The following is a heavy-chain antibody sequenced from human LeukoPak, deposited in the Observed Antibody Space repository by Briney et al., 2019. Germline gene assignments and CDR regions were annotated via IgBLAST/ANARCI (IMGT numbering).Heavy chain of an antibody. CDR2: IYTSGST. V-gene: IGHV4-61*02. J-gene: IGHJ4*02. CDR1: GGSISSGSYY. Sequence: SETLSLTCTVSGGSISSGSYYWSWIRQPAGKGLGWIGRIYTSGSTNYNPSLKSRVTISVDTSKNQFSLKLSSVTAADTAVYYCARTKAGTGPICFDYWGQGTLVTVSS. D-gene: IGHD6-19*01. CDR3: ARTKAGTGPICFDY.